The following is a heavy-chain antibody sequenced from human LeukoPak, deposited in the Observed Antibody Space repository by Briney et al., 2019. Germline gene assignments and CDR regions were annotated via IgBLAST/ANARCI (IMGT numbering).Heavy chain of an antibody. Sequence: GGSPRLSCAASGFTFSSYNMNWVRQAPGKGLEWVSSITSSSTYIYYTDSVKGRFTISRDNAKNSLYLQMNSLRAEDTAVYYCARDYGDFLEYFDPWGQGTLVTVSS. CDR3: ARDYGDFLEYFDP. CDR1: GFTFSSYN. D-gene: IGHD4-17*01. CDR2: ITSSSTYI. V-gene: IGHV3-21*01. J-gene: IGHJ5*02.